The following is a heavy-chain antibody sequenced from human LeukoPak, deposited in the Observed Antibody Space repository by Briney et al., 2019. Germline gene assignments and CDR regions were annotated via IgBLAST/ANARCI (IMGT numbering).Heavy chain of an antibody. V-gene: IGHV4-59*01. D-gene: IGHD1-14*01. J-gene: IGHJ5*02. CDR2: IYYSGIT. CDR1: GGSISSYY. CDR3: ARMAPEYWFDP. Sequence: PSETLSLTCTVSGGSISSYYWSWIRQPPGKGLEWIGYIYYSGITNYNPSLKSRVTISVDTSKNQFSLKLSSVTAADTAVYYCARMAPEYWFDPWGQGTLVTVSS.